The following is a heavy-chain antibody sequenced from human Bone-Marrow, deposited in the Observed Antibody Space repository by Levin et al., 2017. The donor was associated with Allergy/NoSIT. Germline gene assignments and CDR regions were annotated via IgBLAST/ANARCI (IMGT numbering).Heavy chain of an antibody. D-gene: IGHD6-19*01. Sequence: GESLKISCAASGFTFSNAWMSWVRQAPGKGLEWVGRIKSKTDGGTTDYAAPVKGRFTVSRDDSKNTLYLQMNSLKTEDTAVYYCTTVGYSSPGSLYWGQGTLVTVSS. V-gene: IGHV3-15*01. CDR3: TTVGYSSPGSLY. J-gene: IGHJ4*02. CDR1: GFTFSNAW. CDR2: IKSKTDGGTT.